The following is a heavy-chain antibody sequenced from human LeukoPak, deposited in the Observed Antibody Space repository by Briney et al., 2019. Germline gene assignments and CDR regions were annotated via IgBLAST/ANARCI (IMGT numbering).Heavy chain of an antibody. V-gene: IGHV3-11*01. CDR1: GFTFSDYY. Sequence: GGSLRLSCAASGFTFSDYYMSWIRQAPGKGLEWVSNISNRGGTIYYADSVKGRFTISRDNAKNSLYLQMNSLRAEDTAVYYCARVDSSGYSLFDYWGQGTLVTVPS. D-gene: IGHD3-22*01. J-gene: IGHJ4*02. CDR3: ARVDSSGYSLFDY. CDR2: ISNRGGTI.